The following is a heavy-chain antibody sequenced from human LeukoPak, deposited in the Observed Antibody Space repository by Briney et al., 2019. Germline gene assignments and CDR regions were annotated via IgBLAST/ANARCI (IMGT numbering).Heavy chain of an antibody. J-gene: IGHJ6*04. D-gene: IGHD1-14*01. CDR2: IYTSGST. V-gene: IGHV4-39*07. Sequence: SESLSLTCTVSVGSISSSSDYWFYWVWIRQPPGKGLEWIGSIYTSGSTNYNPSLKSRVTISVDTSKNHFSLKLNSVTAADTAVYYCARGLLKYPEDVWGRGTTVTVSS. CDR3: ARGLLKYPEDV. CDR1: VGSISSSSDY.